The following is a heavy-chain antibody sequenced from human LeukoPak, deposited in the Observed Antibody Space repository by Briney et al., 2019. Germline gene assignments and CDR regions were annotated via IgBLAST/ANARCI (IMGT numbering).Heavy chain of an antibody. V-gene: IGHV4-61*02. CDR3: AATLYSGSDGAFDI. CDR2: IYTSGST. J-gene: IGHJ3*02. Sequence: SQTLSLTCTVSGGSISSGSYYWSWIRQPAGKGLEWIGRIYTSGSTNYNPSLKSRVTISVDTSKNQFSLKLSSVTAADTAVYYCAATLYSGSDGAFDIWGQGTMVTVSS. CDR1: GGSISSGSYY. D-gene: IGHD1-26*01.